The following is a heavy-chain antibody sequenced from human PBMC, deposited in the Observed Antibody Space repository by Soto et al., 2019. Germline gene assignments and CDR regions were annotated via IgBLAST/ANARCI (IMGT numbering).Heavy chain of an antibody. D-gene: IGHD3-9*01. J-gene: IGHJ4*02. CDR2: IYYRGNA. Sequence: SETLSLTCSLSDDSIKSDKYYWGWIRQPTGKGLEWIGSIYYRGNAYYNPSLQTRVTISLDKSKSQFSLKLNSVTAAYSAVYFCARLEGLATISYYFNFWGPGALVTVS. V-gene: IGHV4-39*01. CDR1: DDSIKSDKYY. CDR3: ARLEGLATISYYFNF.